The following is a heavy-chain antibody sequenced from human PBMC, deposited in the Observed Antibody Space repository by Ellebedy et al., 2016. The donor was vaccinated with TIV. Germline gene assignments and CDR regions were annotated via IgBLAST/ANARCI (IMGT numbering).Heavy chain of an antibody. CDR2: IYYSGST. V-gene: IGHV4-61*01. D-gene: IGHD3-16*01. Sequence: SETLSLXXTVSGGSVSSGSYYWSWIRQPPGKGLEWIGYIYYSGSTNYNPSLKSRVTISVDTSKNQFSLKLSSVTAADTAVYYCARVAGYFSDYIWGSPEAYYFDYWGQGTLVTVSS. CDR1: GGSVSSGSYY. CDR3: ARVAGYFSDYIWGSPEAYYFDY. J-gene: IGHJ4*02.